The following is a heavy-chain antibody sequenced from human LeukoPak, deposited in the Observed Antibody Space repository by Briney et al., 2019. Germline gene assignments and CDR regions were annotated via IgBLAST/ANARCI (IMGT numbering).Heavy chain of an antibody. J-gene: IGHJ3*02. CDR2: INHSGST. V-gene: IGHV4-30-4*08. CDR1: GGSISSGDYY. D-gene: IGHD3-16*02. Sequence: SQTLSLTCTVSGGSISSGDYYWSWIRQPPGKGLEWIGEINHSGSTNYNPSLKSRVTISVDTSKNQFSLKLSSATAADTAVYYCARVSLYDYVWGSYRFLAFDIWGQGTMVTVSS. CDR3: ARVSLYDYVWGSYRFLAFDI.